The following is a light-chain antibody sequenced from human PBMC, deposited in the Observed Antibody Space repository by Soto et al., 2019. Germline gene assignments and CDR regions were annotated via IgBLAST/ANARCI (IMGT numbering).Light chain of an antibody. V-gene: IGKV3-20*01. CDR2: GAF. J-gene: IGKJ1*01. CDR3: QQYGSSPLT. Sequence: EILLTQSPVTLSLSPGDRATLSCRASQSVSTAYLDWYQQKPGQPPRLLIYGAFNRATGTPDRFSGSGSGTDFTLTISRLEPEDFAVYYCQQYGSSPLTFGQGTKVEIK. CDR1: QSVSTAY.